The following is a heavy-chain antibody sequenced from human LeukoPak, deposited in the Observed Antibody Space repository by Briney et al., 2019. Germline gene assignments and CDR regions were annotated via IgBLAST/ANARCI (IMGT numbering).Heavy chain of an antibody. CDR1: GYTFTSYG. D-gene: IGHD3-22*01. Sequence: ASVKVSCKASGYTFTSYGISWVRQAPGQGLEWMGWISAYNGNTNYAQKLQGRVTMTTDTSTSTAYMELRSLRSDDTAVYYCARDVSSGTYYYDSSGHLVFDYWGQGTLVTVSS. CDR2: ISAYNGNT. V-gene: IGHV1-18*01. J-gene: IGHJ4*02. CDR3: ARDVSSGTYYYDSSGHLVFDY.